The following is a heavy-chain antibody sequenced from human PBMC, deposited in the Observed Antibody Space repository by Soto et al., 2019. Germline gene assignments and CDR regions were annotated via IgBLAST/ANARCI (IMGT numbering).Heavy chain of an antibody. D-gene: IGHD3-10*01. CDR1: GFTFDDYA. CDR3: ARDGDYFVSGTYGYLDY. Sequence: TVGSLRLSCRASGFTFDDYAMSWVRQAPGKGLEWVGFIRSKAYGGTTEYAASVKGRFTISRDDSKSFAYLQMNSLKTEDTAVYFCARDGDYFVSGTYGYLDYWGLGTLVTVSS. J-gene: IGHJ4*02. V-gene: IGHV3-49*04. CDR2: IRSKAYGGTT.